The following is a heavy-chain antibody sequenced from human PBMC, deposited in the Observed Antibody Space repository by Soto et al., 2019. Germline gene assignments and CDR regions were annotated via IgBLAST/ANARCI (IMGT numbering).Heavy chain of an antibody. D-gene: IGHD6-6*01. Sequence: ESLKISCKGSGYSFTSYWIGWVRQMPGKGLEWMGIIYPGDSDTRYSPSFQGQVTISADKSISTAYLQWSSLKASDTAMYYCASPYSSSSHGMDVWGQGTTVTVSS. CDR1: GYSFTSYW. V-gene: IGHV5-51*01. CDR3: ASPYSSSSHGMDV. J-gene: IGHJ6*02. CDR2: IYPGDSDT.